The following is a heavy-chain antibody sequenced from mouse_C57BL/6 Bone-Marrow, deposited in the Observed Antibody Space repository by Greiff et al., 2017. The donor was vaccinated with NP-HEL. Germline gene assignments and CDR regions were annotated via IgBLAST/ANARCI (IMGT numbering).Heavy chain of an antibody. D-gene: IGHD2-3*01. CDR1: GYTFTDYE. Sequence: QVQLQQSGAELVRPGASVTLSCKASGYTFTDYEMHWVKQTPVHGLEWIGAIDPETGGTAYNQKFKGKAILTADKSSSTAYMELRSLTSEDSAVYYCTRSYDPGDYWGQGTTLTVSS. CDR3: TRSYDPGDY. J-gene: IGHJ2*01. CDR2: IDPETGGT. V-gene: IGHV1-15*01.